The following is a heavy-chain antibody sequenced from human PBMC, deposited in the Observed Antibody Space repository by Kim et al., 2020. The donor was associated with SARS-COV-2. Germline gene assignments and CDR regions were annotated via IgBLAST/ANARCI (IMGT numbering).Heavy chain of an antibody. CDR2: INHSGST. D-gene: IGHD3-3*01. V-gene: IGHV4-34*01. J-gene: IGHJ6*02. CDR1: GGSFSGYY. Sequence: SETLSLTCAVYGGSFSGYYWSWIRQPPGKGLEWIGEINHSGSTNYNPSLKSRVTISVDTSKNQFSLKLSSVTAADTAVYYCARTNKHYDFWSGSKYYYYGMDVWGQGTTVTVSS. CDR3: ARTNKHYDFWSGSKYYYYGMDV.